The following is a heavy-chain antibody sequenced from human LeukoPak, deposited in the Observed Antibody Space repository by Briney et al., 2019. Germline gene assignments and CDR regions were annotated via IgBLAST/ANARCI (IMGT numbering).Heavy chain of an antibody. Sequence: SETLSLTCTVSGGSISSYYWSWIRQPPGKGLEWIGYIYYSGSTNYNPSLKSRVTIPVDTSKNQFSLKLSSVTAADTAVYYCARVYRSGYYDSSGYYLDYWYFDLWGRGTLVTVSS. CDR3: ARVYRSGYYDSSGYYLDYWYFDL. CDR1: GGSISSYY. D-gene: IGHD3-22*01. V-gene: IGHV4-59*01. CDR2: IYYSGST. J-gene: IGHJ2*01.